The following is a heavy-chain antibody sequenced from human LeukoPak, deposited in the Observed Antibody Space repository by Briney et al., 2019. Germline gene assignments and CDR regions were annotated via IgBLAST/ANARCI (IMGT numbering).Heavy chain of an antibody. V-gene: IGHV3-23*01. CDR3: AKGSYSSGWYRFDP. Sequence: PGGSLRLSCAASGFTFSSYAMSWVRQAPGKGLEWVSAISGSGGSTYYADSVKGRFTISRDDSKNTLYLQMNSLRAEDTAVYYCAKGSYSSGWYRFDPWGQGTLVTVSS. D-gene: IGHD6-19*01. CDR1: GFTFSSYA. J-gene: IGHJ5*02. CDR2: ISGSGGST.